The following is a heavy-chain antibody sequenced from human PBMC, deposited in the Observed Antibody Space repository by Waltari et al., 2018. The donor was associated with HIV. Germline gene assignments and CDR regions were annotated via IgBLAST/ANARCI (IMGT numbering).Heavy chain of an antibody. CDR1: GFTFGDYA. V-gene: IGHV3-49*03. D-gene: IGHD1-26*01. Sequence: EVQVVDSGGGLVQPGRSLRLSCKVSGFTFGDYAMSWFRQAQGKGLEWVGVIRIKSYGVTAEYAASVKGRFTISTDDSKSIAYLQMNSLKTEDTAVYYCARAAGWEPLSACDIWGQGTMVTVSS. CDR2: IRIKSYGVTA. CDR3: ARAAGWEPLSACDI. J-gene: IGHJ3*02.